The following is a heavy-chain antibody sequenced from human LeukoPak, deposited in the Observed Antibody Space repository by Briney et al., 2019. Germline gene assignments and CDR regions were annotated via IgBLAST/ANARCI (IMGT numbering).Heavy chain of an antibody. J-gene: IGHJ6*03. CDR2: ISSSGSTI. D-gene: IGHD3-10*02. CDR1: GFTFSSYE. V-gene: IGHV3-48*03. CDR3: AELGITMIGGV. Sequence: PGGSLRLSCAASGFTFSSYEMNWVRQAPGKGLERVSYISSSGSTIYYADSVKGRFTISRDHAKNSLYLQMNRLRAEDTAVYYCAELGITMIGGVWGKGTTVTISS.